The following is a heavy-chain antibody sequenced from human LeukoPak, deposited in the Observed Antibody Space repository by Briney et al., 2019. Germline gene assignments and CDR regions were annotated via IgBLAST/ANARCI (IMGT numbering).Heavy chain of an antibody. Sequence: PGGSLRLSCAAFGFTFSNYVMNWVRQAPGKGLEWVSGISDSGGGTYYADSVKGRFTISRDNSKNTLYLQMNSLRAEDTAVYYCAKLPGRAADYWGQGTLVTVSS. V-gene: IGHV3-23*01. CDR3: AKLPGRAADY. CDR2: ISDSGGGT. CDR1: GFTFSNYV. J-gene: IGHJ4*02.